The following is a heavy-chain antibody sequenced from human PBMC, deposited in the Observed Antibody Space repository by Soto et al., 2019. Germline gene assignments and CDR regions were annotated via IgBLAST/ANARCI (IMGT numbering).Heavy chain of an antibody. Sequence: QLVQSGAEVKKPGSSVKVSCKASGGTFNSHAISWVRQAPGQGVEWMGGIIPIFDTPNYAQKFQGRVTITADKSTSTAYMELTSLRHEDTAVYYCARDRSSTWRSAIDVWGQGTTLTVSS. CDR1: GGTFNSHA. CDR3: ARDRSSTWRSAIDV. D-gene: IGHD6-13*01. J-gene: IGHJ6*02. V-gene: IGHV1-69*06. CDR2: IIPIFDTP.